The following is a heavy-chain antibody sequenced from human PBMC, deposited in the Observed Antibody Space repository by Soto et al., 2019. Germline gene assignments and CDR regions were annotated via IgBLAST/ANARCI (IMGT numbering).Heavy chain of an antibody. CDR1: GYSFSSHA. CDR2: IIPVFGTP. CDR3: ARGGALSTSWYWGDGLDS. Sequence: QVQLEQSGSEVKQSGSSVKVSCKASGYSFSSHAITWVRQAPGQGLEWMGGIIPVFGTPSYAQKFQGRVTISADKSTNTSYQEVRSLRAEDTTVYYGARGGALSTSWYWGDGLDSWGQGTQVTVSS. J-gene: IGHJ4*02. V-gene: IGHV1-69*06. D-gene: IGHD6-13*01.